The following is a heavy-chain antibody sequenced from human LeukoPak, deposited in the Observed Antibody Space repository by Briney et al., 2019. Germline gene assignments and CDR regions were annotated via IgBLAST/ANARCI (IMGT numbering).Heavy chain of an antibody. Sequence: ASVKVSCKASPYTFNKYYIHWVRQAPGQGPEWMGVINPSGRSTSYAQQFRGRVTMTRDTSTSTVYMDLSGLRSEDTAVYYCVRDSVELERRNWFDPWGQGTLVTVSS. CDR3: VRDSVELERRNWFDP. V-gene: IGHV1-46*02. J-gene: IGHJ5*02. CDR1: PYTFNKYY. D-gene: IGHD1-1*01. CDR2: INPSGRST.